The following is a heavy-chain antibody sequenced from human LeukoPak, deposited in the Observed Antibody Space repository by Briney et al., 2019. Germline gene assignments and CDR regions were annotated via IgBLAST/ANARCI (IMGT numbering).Heavy chain of an antibody. J-gene: IGHJ4*02. CDR1: GFTLSNYA. CDR2: ISTDGKDK. D-gene: IGHD2-2*01. Sequence: GGSLRLSRAASGFTLSNYAMHWVRQAPGKGLEWVTVISTDGKDKKYADSVKGRFAISRDNSKNTLDLQMNSLRAEDTAVYYCAKDQKWGPADYYFDSWGQGTLVTVSS. V-gene: IGHV3-30*18. CDR3: AKDQKWGPADYYFDS.